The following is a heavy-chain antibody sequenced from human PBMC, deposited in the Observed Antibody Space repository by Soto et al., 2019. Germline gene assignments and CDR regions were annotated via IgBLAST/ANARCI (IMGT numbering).Heavy chain of an antibody. J-gene: IGHJ5*02. D-gene: IGHD6-19*01. CDR2: ISNYNGDT. Sequence: QVQLVQSGAEVKKPGASVQVSCKASGYTFTRYSINWVRQAPGQGLEWVGWISNYNGDTKYAQKFQGRVTLTTETSTTTTYMDLRSLTSDDTAVYFCARGDSTGSPTGWFDPWGQGTLVTVSS. V-gene: IGHV1-18*04. CDR1: GYTFTRYS. CDR3: ARGDSTGSPTGWFDP.